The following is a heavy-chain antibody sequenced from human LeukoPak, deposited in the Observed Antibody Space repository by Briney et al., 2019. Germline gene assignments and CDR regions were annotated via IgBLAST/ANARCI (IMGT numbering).Heavy chain of an antibody. CDR3: ARLPKTYYYDSSGYYY. D-gene: IGHD3-22*01. CDR2: MNPNSGNT. V-gene: IGHV1-8*01. CDR1: GYTFTSYD. J-gene: IGHJ4*02. Sequence: VASVKVSCKASGYTFTSYDINWVRQATGQGLGWMGWMNPNSGNTGYAQKFQGRVTMTRNTSISTAYMELSSLRSEDTAVYYCARLPKTYYYDSSGYYYWGQGTLVTVSS.